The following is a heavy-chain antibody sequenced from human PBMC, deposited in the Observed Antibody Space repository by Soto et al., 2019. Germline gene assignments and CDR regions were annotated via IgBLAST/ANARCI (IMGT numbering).Heavy chain of an antibody. J-gene: IGHJ6*02. D-gene: IGHD5-12*01. Sequence: LRLSCEASGFTFSRNAMHWVRQAPGKGLEWVAVISFDGNNQYYTDSVKGRFTISRDNSKNTLDLQMNSLRREDTAVYYCARDREYSGFYYGMDVWGQGTTVTVSS. V-gene: IGHV3-30-3*01. CDR2: ISFDGNNQ. CDR3: ARDREYSGFYYGMDV. CDR1: GFTFSRNA.